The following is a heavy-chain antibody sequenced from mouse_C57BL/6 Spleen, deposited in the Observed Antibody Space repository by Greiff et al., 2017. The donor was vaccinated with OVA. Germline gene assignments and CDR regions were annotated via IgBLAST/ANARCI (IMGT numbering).Heavy chain of an antibody. J-gene: IGHJ2*01. CDR2: INPNNGGT. Sequence: EVQLQQSGPELVKPGASVKISCKASGYTFTDYYMNWVKQSHGKSLEWIGDINPNNGGTSYNQKFKGKATLTVDKSSSTAYMELRSLTSEDSAVYYCARSGWDASFDYWGQGTTLTVSS. CDR3: ARSGWDASFDY. CDR1: GYTFTDYY. D-gene: IGHD4-1*01. V-gene: IGHV1-26*01.